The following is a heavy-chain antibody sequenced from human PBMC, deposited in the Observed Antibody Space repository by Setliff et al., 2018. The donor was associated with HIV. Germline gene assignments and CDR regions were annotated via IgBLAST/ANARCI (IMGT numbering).Heavy chain of an antibody. CDR1: GDSLAGSHYS. Sequence: PSETLSLTCTVSGDSLAGSHYSWGWVRQPPGQGLEWLGNLFHTGSSYFNPSLKSRLTMSVDTSKNQFPLSLISMTAADSAVYYCARLGDNSDWRSIYFFYYMDVWGKGTTVTVSS. D-gene: IGHD3-22*01. CDR2: LFHTGSS. CDR3: ARLGDNSDWRSIYFFYYMDV. J-gene: IGHJ6*03. V-gene: IGHV4-39*01.